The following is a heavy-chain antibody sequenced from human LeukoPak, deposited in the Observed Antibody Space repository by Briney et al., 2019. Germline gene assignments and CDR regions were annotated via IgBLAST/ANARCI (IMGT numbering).Heavy chain of an antibody. CDR3: ARAMYYYDSSGYSRTFDY. Sequence: GGSLRLSCAASGFTFSDYYMSWVRQAPGKGLEWVSAISGSGGSTYYADSVKGRFTISRDNSNNTLYLQMNSLRAEDTALYYCARAMYYYDSSGYSRTFDYWGQGTLVTVSS. CDR2: ISGSGGST. D-gene: IGHD3-22*01. CDR1: GFTFSDYY. J-gene: IGHJ4*02. V-gene: IGHV3-23*01.